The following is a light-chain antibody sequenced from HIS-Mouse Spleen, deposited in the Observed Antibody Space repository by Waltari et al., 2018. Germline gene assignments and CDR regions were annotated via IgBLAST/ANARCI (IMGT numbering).Light chain of an antibody. J-gene: IGLJ3*02. CDR3: CSYAGSSTWV. CDR1: SSDVGGYNL. Sequence: QSALTQPASVSGSPGQSITISCTAPSSDVGGYNLVSWYQQHPGKAPKLMIYEGRKRPSGVSNRFSGSKSGNTASLTISGLQAEDEADYYCCSYAGSSTWVFGGGTKLTVL. V-gene: IGLV2-23*01. CDR2: EGR.